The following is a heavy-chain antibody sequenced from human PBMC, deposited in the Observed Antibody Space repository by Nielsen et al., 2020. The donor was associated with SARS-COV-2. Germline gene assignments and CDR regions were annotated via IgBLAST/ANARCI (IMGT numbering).Heavy chain of an antibody. CDR1: GFIVNRNY. V-gene: IGHV3-9*01. J-gene: IGHJ4*02. CDR2: ISWNSGSI. D-gene: IGHD6-19*01. Sequence: GGSLRLSCAASGFIVNRNYVSWVRQAPGKGLEWVSGISWNSGSIGYADSVKGRFTISRDNAKNSLYLQMNSLRAEDTALYYCAKDIAVAGTYWGQGTLVTVSS. CDR3: AKDIAVAGTY.